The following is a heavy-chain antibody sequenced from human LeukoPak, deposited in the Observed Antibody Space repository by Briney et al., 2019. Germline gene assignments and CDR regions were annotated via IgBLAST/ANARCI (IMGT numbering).Heavy chain of an antibody. CDR3: ARYSDAYAGARWFDH. D-gene: IGHD2-21*01. Sequence: SGTLSLTCTVSGGSINSYYWSWIRQPPGKDLEWIGYIYYSGSTNYNPSLKSRVTISVDASKNQFSLKLNSVTAADTAVYYCARYSDAYAGARWFDHWGQGTLVTVSS. CDR1: GGSINSYY. V-gene: IGHV4-59*13. CDR2: IYYSGST. J-gene: IGHJ5*02.